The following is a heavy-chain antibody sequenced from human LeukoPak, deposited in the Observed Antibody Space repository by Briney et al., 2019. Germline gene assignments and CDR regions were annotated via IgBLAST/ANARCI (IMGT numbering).Heavy chain of an antibody. CDR3: ATETYDSSGYLGAAGN. Sequence: ASVKVSCKVSGYTLTELSMHWVRQAPGKGLEWMGGFDPEDGETIYAQKFQGRVTMTEDTSTDTAYMELSSLRSEDTAVYYCATETYDSSGYLGAAGNWGQGTLVTVSS. J-gene: IGHJ4*02. CDR1: GYTLTELS. D-gene: IGHD3-22*01. CDR2: FDPEDGET. V-gene: IGHV1-24*01.